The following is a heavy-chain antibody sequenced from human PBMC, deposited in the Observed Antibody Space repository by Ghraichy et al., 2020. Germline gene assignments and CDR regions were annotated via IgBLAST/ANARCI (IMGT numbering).Heavy chain of an antibody. V-gene: IGHV2-5*02. Sequence: SGPTLVKPTQTLTLTCTFSGFSLSTSGVGVGWIRQPPGKALEWLALIYWDDDKRYSPSLMSRLTITKDTSKNQVVLTMPNMDSKDTATYYCVHSLISGTYPGTFDIWGQGTMVTVSS. CDR2: IYWDDDK. J-gene: IGHJ3*02. CDR1: GFSLSTSGVG. D-gene: IGHD1-26*01. CDR3: VHSLISGTYPGTFDI.